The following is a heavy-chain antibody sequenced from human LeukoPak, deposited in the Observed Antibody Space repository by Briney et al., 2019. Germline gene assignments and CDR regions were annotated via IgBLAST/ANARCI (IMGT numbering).Heavy chain of an antibody. D-gene: IGHD2-2*01. J-gene: IGHJ4*02. Sequence: SGGSLRLSCAASGFTFSTYSMNWVRQAPGKGLEWVSSISGSSSYIYYADSVKGRFTISRDNAKNSLYLQMNSLRAEDTAVYYCARVPADYWGQGTLVTVSS. CDR3: ARVPADY. V-gene: IGHV3-21*01. CDR2: ISGSSSYI. CDR1: GFTFSTYS.